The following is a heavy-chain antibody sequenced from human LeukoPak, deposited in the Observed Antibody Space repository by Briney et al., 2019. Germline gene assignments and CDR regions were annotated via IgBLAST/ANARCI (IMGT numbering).Heavy chain of an antibody. V-gene: IGHV3-30*02. CDR1: GFTFSSYA. D-gene: IGHD4-11*01. Sequence: KPGGSLRLSCAASGFTFSSYAMHWVRQAPGKGLEWVAFIRYDGSNKYYADSVKGRFTISRDNSKNTLYLQMNSLRAEDTAVYYCAKAGLGDYSNYYYYYYMDVWGKGTTVTVSS. CDR2: IRYDGSNK. J-gene: IGHJ6*03. CDR3: AKAGLGDYSNYYYYYYMDV.